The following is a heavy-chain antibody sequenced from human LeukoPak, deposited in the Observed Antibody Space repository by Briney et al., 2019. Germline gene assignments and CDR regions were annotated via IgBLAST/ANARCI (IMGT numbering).Heavy chain of an antibody. CDR3: AKAGYCSGGRCYYYGIDV. CDR2: ISYDGSDK. Sequence: GGSLRLSCAASGFTFSSYGMHWVRQAPGKGLEWVALISYDGSDKYYADSVKGRFTISRDNSKNTLYLQMNSLRAEDTAVYYCAKAGYCSGGRCYYYGIDVWGQGTTVTVSS. D-gene: IGHD2-15*01. CDR1: GFTFSSYG. J-gene: IGHJ6*02. V-gene: IGHV3-30*18.